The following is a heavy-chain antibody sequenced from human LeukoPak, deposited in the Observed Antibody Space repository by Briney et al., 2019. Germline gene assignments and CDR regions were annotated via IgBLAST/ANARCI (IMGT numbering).Heavy chain of an antibody. CDR2: IYPGDSDV. J-gene: IGHJ3*02. D-gene: IGHD5-18*01. CDR1: GFTFSTYN. Sequence: GGSLRLSCAVSGFTFSTYNMNWVRQAPGKGLEWMGIIYPGDSDVRYSPSFQGQVTILADKSISTAYLQWSSLKASDTAMYYCARPREEGTAMGLRAFDIWGQGTMVTVSS. CDR3: ARPREEGTAMGLRAFDI. V-gene: IGHV5-51*01.